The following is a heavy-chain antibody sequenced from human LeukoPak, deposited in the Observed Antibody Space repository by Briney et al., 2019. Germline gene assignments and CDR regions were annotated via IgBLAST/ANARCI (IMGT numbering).Heavy chain of an antibody. J-gene: IGHJ5*02. CDR3: VRYYDYGDYGFGP. Sequence: PSETLSLTCTVSGGSISSYYWSWIRQPPGKGLEWIGYIYYSGSTNYNPSLKSRVTISVDTSKNQFSLKLSSVTAADTAVYYCVRYYDYGDYGFGPLGQGTLVTGSS. CDR2: IYYSGST. V-gene: IGHV4-59*01. D-gene: IGHD4-17*01. CDR1: GGSISSYY.